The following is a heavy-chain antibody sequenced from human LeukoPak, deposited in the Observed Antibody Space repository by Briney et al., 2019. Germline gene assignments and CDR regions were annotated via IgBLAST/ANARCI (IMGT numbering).Heavy chain of an antibody. D-gene: IGHD6-19*01. CDR1: GGSISSSSYY. J-gene: IGHJ4*02. CDR2: IYYSEST. CDR3: ARDLSSGWYGSVNYFDY. Sequence: SETLSLTCTVSGGSISSSSYYWGWIRQPPGKGLEWIGSIYYSESTYYNPSLKSRVTISVDTSKNQFSLKLSSVTAADTAVYYCARDLSSGWYGSVNYFDYWGQGTLVTVSS. V-gene: IGHV4-39*07.